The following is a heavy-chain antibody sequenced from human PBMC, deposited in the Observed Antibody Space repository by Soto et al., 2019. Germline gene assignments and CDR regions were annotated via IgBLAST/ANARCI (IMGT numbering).Heavy chain of an antibody. V-gene: IGHV4-30-4*01. Sequence: SETLYLTCTVSGGSISSGDYYCSWIRQPRGKGLEWIGYIYYSVSTYYNPSLKSRVTISVDTSKNHFSLKLSSVTAADTAVYYCARVLMGSIEYWGQGTMVAVSS. CDR2: IYYSVST. J-gene: IGHJ4*02. CDR3: ARVLMGSIEY. CDR1: GGSISSGDYY.